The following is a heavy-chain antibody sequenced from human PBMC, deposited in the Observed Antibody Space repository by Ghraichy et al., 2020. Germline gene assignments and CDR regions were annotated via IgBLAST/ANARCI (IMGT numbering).Heavy chain of an antibody. Sequence: SETLSLTCTVSGASISSSDYYWGWIRQPPGKGLEWIGSIYYSGSTYYNPSLKSRVTISVDTSKNQFSLRLSSVTAADTAVYYCARDMISAFRYRYIKWFDPWGQGTLVTVSS. J-gene: IGHJ5*02. V-gene: IGHV4-39*07. CDR3: ARDMISAFRYRYIKWFDP. CDR2: IYYSGST. CDR1: GASISSSDYY. D-gene: IGHD3/OR15-3a*01.